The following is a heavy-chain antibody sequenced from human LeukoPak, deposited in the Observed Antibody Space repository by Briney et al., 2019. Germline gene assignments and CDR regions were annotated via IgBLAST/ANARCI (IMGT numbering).Heavy chain of an antibody. CDR3: ARANSRNDAFDI. Sequence: SETLSLTCTVSGGSISSYYWSWIRQPPGKGLEWIGYIYYSGSTNYNPSIKSRVTISVDTSKKQFSLKLSSVTAADTAVYYCARANSRNDAFDIWGQGTMVTVSS. CDR1: GGSISSYY. D-gene: IGHD4-23*01. J-gene: IGHJ3*02. CDR2: IYYSGST. V-gene: IGHV4-59*01.